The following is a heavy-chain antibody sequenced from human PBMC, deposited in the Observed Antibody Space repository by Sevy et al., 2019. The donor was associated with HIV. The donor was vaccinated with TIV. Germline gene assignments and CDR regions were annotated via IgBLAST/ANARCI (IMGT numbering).Heavy chain of an antibody. D-gene: IGHD2-2*01. V-gene: IGHV2-5*02. Sequence: SGPTLVNPTQTLTLTCTFSGFSLNTFGMGVGWIRQPPGKAPEWLALIFWDDDKRYSSSLKSRLSIAKDTSKNQVVLTMTNMDPVDTATYYCAHRQPDGITASPLIFDFWGQGTLVTVSS. J-gene: IGHJ4*02. CDR2: IFWDDDK. CDR1: GFSLNTFGMG. CDR3: AHRQPDGITASPLIFDF.